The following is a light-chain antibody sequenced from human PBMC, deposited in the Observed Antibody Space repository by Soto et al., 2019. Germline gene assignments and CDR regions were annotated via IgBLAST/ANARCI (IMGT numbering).Light chain of an antibody. CDR2: EVS. CDR1: SSDVGGYNY. Sequence: QSLLTQPAFVSGSPGQSITISCTGTSSDVGGYNYVSWYQQQPGKAPKLMIYEVSNRPSGVSNRFSGSKSGNTASLTISGLQAEDEADYYCSSYTSSSTYVFGTGTKVTVL. CDR3: SSYTSSSTYV. V-gene: IGLV2-14*01. J-gene: IGLJ1*01.